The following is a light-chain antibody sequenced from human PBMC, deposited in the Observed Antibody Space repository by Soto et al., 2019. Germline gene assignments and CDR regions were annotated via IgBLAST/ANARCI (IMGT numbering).Light chain of an antibody. Sequence: QSVLTQPASVSGSPGQSITISCTGTSSDVGGYNYVSWYQQHPGKAPKLMIYEVSNRPSGVSNRFSGSKSGNTASLTISALQAEDEADYYCCSYAGSYTLYVFGTGTKVTVL. V-gene: IGLV2-14*01. CDR1: SSDVGGYNY. J-gene: IGLJ1*01. CDR3: CSYAGSYTLYV. CDR2: EVS.